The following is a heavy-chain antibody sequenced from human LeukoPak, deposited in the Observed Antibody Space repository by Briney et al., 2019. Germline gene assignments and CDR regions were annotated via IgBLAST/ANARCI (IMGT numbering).Heavy chain of an antibody. CDR2: IWYDGSNK. CDR3: ASDGIAVDRGIGYFDY. Sequence: RGSLRLSCAASGFTFRSYGMHWVRQAPGKGLEWVAVIWYDGSNKYYADSVKGRFTISRDNSENTLYLQMNSLRAEDTALYYCASDGIAVDRGIGYFDYWGQGTLVTVSS. CDR1: GFTFRSYG. D-gene: IGHD6-13*01. J-gene: IGHJ4*02. V-gene: IGHV3-33*01.